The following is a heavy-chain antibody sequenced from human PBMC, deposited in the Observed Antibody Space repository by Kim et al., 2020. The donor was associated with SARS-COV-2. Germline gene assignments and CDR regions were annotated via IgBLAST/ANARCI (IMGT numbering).Heavy chain of an antibody. D-gene: IGHD4-4*01. CDR1: GFIFSTYW. V-gene: IGHV3-74*01. CDR3: ARVHGSKDDGIDP. CDR2: INVDGSST. J-gene: IGHJ5*02. Sequence: GGSLRLSCAASGFIFSTYWMHWVRQAPGKGPVWVSRINVDGSSTTYADCAKGRFTISRDNAKNTLYLQLNSLTAEDTAVYYCARVHGSKDDGIDPWGQGTLVTVSS.